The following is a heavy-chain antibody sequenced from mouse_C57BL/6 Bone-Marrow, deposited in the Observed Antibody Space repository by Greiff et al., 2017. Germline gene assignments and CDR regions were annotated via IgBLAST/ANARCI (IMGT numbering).Heavy chain of an antibody. CDR2: IDPETGGT. V-gene: IGHV1-15*01. D-gene: IGHD1-1*01. Sequence: QVQLKESGAELVRPGASVTLSCKASGYTFTDYEMHWVKQTPVHGLEWIGAIDPETGGTAYNQKFKGKAILTADKSSSTAYMELRSLTSEDSAVDYCTRIWYGSSSFAYWGQGTLVTVSA. CDR1: GYTFTDYE. J-gene: IGHJ3*01. CDR3: TRIWYGSSSFAY.